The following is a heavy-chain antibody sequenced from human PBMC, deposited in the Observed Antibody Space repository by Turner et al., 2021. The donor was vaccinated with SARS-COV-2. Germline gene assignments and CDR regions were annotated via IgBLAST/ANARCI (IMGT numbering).Heavy chain of an antibody. D-gene: IGHD3-22*01. CDR2: ISGSSFTT. J-gene: IGHJ4*02. CDR3: AKRDFADSNGYAPLFDY. CDR1: GFPFSNYA. V-gene: IGHV3-23*01. Sequence: EVLLLESGGGLVQPGGSLRLSCAASGFPFSNYAMTWVRQTPGKGLEWVSGISGSSFTTYYADPAKGRFTISRDNAKNTLYLQMNSLRVEDTAVYYCAKRDFADSNGYAPLFDYWGQGTLVTVSS.